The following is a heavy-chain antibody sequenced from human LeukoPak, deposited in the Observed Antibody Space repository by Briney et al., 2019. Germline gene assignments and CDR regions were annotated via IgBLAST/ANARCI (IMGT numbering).Heavy chain of an antibody. D-gene: IGHD1/OR15-1a*01. J-gene: IGHJ3*02. CDR2: TYYRSN. CDR1: GDSVSSSSDA. Sequence: HTLSLTCALSGDSVSSSSDAWHWIRQSPSRGLEWLGRTYYRSNDYAVSVKSRMTINADTSKNQVSLQLSSVTPEDTAVYYCARGRNNAFDIWGQGTMVSVSS. V-gene: IGHV6-1*01. CDR3: ARGRNNAFDI.